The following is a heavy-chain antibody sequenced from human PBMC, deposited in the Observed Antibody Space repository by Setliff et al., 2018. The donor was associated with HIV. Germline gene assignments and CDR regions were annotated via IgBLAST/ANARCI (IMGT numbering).Heavy chain of an antibody. J-gene: IGHJ5*02. D-gene: IGHD3-10*01. CDR1: GGSLQGYH. CDR2: IYYVGWS. CDR3: VRSIHGGGSEPFDT. V-gene: IGHV4-4*07. Sequence: SETLSLTCSVSGGSLQGYHWSWIRQPAGKGLQWIGRIYYVGWSKYNPSLEDRVTMSVDTSNNQFSLSLTSVAAADTAVYYCVRSIHGGGSEPFDTWGQGTLVTV.